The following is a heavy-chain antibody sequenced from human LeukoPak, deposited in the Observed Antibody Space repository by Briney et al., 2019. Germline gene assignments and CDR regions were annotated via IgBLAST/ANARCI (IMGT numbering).Heavy chain of an antibody. J-gene: IGHJ4*02. CDR2: IHPRSGET. CDR1: GYSFTAFY. CDR3: ARDGGDGSGYYYYDY. Sequence: ASVKVSCKASGYSFTAFYIHWVRQAPGQGLEWMGWIHPRSGETNYAYKFRGRVTMTSDTSTSTAYMELSSLKSEDTAVYYCARDGGDGSGYYYYDYWGQGTLVTVSS. V-gene: IGHV1-2*02. D-gene: IGHD3-22*01.